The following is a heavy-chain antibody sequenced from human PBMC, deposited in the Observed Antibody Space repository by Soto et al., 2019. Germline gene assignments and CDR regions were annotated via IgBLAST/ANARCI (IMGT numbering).Heavy chain of an antibody. CDR1: GYSFMRYG. D-gene: IGHD2-2*01. J-gene: IGHJ5*02. Sequence: QVQLVQSGAEVKKPGASVKVSCKASGYSFMRYGISWVRQAPGQGLEWMGWISADDGETNYAQKFQDRVTMTTATYTPTAYLALRRLGNADTAVYYCARGPRLNLYSSRGGGLAPWGQGTLVTVSS. CDR3: ARGPRLNLYSSRGGGLAP. CDR2: ISADDGET. V-gene: IGHV1-18*01.